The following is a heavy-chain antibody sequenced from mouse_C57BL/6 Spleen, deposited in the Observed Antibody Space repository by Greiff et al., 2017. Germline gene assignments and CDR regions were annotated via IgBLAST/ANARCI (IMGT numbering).Heavy chain of an antibody. CDR2: IDPEDGDT. J-gene: IGHJ2*01. V-gene: IGHV14-1*01. Sequence: VQLQQSGAELVRPGASVKLSCTASGFNIKDYYMHWVKQRPEQGLEWIGRIDPEDGDTEYAPKFQGKATMTADTSSNTASLQLSSLTSEDTAVYFCTTGDSSGYGYFDYWGQGTTLTVSS. CDR1: GFNIKDYY. CDR3: TTGDSSGYGYFDY. D-gene: IGHD3-2*02.